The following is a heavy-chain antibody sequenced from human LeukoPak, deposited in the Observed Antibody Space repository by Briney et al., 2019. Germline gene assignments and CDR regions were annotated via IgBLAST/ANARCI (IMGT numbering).Heavy chain of an antibody. J-gene: IGHJ3*02. Sequence: PSETLSLTCTVSGGSVSSGSYYWSWIRQPPGKGLEWIGYIYYSGSTNYNPSLRSRVTISVDTSKNQFSLKLSSVTAADTAVYYCARWSSGSRPYDAFDIWGQGTMVTVSS. CDR1: GGSVSSGSYY. V-gene: IGHV4-61*01. D-gene: IGHD3-22*01. CDR3: ARWSSGSRPYDAFDI. CDR2: IYYSGST.